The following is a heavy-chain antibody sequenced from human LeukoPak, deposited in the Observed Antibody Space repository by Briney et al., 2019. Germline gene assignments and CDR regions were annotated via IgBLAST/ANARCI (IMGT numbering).Heavy chain of an antibody. CDR1: GFTFSDYW. D-gene: IGHD6-6*01. CDR2: IKQDGSQR. V-gene: IGHV3-7*01. CDR3: ARRGGSSSRRSPIDY. Sequence: GGSLRLSCTASGFTFSDYWMTWVRQAPGKGPEWVANIKQDGSQRYYVDSVRGRFTISRDNAKNSLFLQMNGLRAGDTAVYYCARRGGSSSRRSPIDYWGQGTLVTVSS. J-gene: IGHJ4*02.